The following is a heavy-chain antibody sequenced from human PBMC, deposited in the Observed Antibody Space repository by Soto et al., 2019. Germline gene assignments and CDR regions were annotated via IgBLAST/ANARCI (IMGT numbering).Heavy chain of an antibody. D-gene: IGHD3-3*02. J-gene: IGHJ6*02. V-gene: IGHV4-34*02. CDR1: GGSFSGYY. CDR2: INPSGGT. Sequence: QVQLQQWGAGLLKPSETLSLTCAVYGGSFSGYYWTWIRQAPGKGLEWIGEINPSGGTNYTSSLKSRVTISVDTSKNQFSLILYSVTAADTAVYYCARDRQYYHFWGGYESEGPYGMDVWGQGTTVTVSS. CDR3: ARDRQYYHFWGGYESEGPYGMDV.